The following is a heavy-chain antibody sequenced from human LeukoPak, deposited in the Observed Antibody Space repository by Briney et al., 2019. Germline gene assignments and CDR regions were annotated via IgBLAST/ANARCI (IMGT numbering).Heavy chain of an antibody. D-gene: IGHD3-10*01. CDR2: INQDGTEK. Sequence: GGSLRLSCAASGFTFTTYWMSWVRQLPGKALEWVANINQDGTEKYYVDSVKGRFTISRDNAKNSLDLQMNSLRVEDTGIYYCVKVAKYYYGSETYYFFEHWGQGTPVTASS. CDR3: VKVAKYYYGSETYYFFEH. V-gene: IGHV3-7*01. CDR1: GFTFTTYW. J-gene: IGHJ4*02.